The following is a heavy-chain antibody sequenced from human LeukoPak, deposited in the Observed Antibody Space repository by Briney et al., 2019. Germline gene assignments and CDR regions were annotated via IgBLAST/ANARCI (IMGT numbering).Heavy chain of an antibody. CDR1: GFTFSTYA. CDR2: LSASGGNT. D-gene: IGHD6-6*01. V-gene: IGHV3-23*01. CDR3: AKGGRYSGSGSPDY. Sequence: SGGSLRLSCAASGFTFSTYAMSWVRQAPGKGLEWVSGLSASGGNTYYADTVKGRFTISRDNSNITLCLQMNSLRAEDTAVYYCAKGGRYSGSGSPDYWGQGSLVTVSS. J-gene: IGHJ4*02.